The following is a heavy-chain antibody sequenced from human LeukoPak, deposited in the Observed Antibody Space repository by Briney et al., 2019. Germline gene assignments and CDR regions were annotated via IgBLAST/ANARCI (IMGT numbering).Heavy chain of an antibody. CDR3: ARDWFGELLDAFDI. Sequence: SETLSLTCTVSGGSISSYYWSWIRQPAGKGLEWIGRIFTSGRTPPKPSLKSRVTMSVDTYKDQLAVKLSSVTAADTAVYYCARDWFGELLDAFDIWGQATMVTV. V-gene: IGHV4-4*07. CDR2: IFTSGRT. CDR1: GGSISSYY. J-gene: IGHJ3*02. D-gene: IGHD3-10*01.